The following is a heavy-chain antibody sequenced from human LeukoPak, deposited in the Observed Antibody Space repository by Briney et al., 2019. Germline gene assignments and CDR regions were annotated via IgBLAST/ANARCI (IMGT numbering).Heavy chain of an antibody. CDR1: GSTFSSYW. CDR2: IKQDGSEK. CDR3: ARTSSWYQPDAFDI. D-gene: IGHD6-13*01. Sequence: GGSLRLSCAASGSTFSSYWMSWVRQAPGKGLEWVANIKQDGSEKYYVDPVKGRFTISRDNAKNSLYLQMNSLRAEDTAVYYCARTSSWYQPDAFDIWGQGTMVTVSS. V-gene: IGHV3-7*01. J-gene: IGHJ3*02.